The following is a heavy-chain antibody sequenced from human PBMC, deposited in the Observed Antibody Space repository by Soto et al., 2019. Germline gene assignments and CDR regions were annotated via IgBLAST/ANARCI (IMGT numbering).Heavy chain of an antibody. CDR1: GFTFSSYS. CDR2: ISSSSSYI. CDR3: ASLFFDGGVVVAATHSYYYYMDV. J-gene: IGHJ6*03. Sequence: GESLKISCAASGFTFSSYSMNWVRQAPGKGLEWVSSISSSSSYIYYADSVKGRFTISRDNAKNSLYLQMNSLRAEDTAVYYCASLFFDGGVVVAATHSYYYYMDVWGKGTTVTVSS. D-gene: IGHD2-15*01. V-gene: IGHV3-21*01.